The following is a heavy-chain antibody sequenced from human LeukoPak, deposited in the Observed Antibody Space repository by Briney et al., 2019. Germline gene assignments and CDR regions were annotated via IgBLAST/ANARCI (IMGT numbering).Heavy chain of an antibody. J-gene: IGHJ6*02. Sequence: GGSLRLSCAASGFTFSSYEMNWVRQAPGKGLEWVSYISSSGSTIYYADSVKGRFTISRDNAKNSLYLQMNSLRAEDTAVYYCARARDCSSTSCYRAGYYYYGMDVWGQGTTVTVSS. CDR3: ARARDCSSTSCYRAGYYYYGMDV. D-gene: IGHD2-2*01. V-gene: IGHV3-48*03. CDR1: GFTFSSYE. CDR2: ISSSGSTI.